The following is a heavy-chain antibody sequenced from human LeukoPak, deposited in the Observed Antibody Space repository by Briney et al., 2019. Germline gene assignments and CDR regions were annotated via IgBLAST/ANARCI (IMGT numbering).Heavy chain of an antibody. CDR3: ARHLIGSGSYYTAGY. J-gene: IGHJ4*02. D-gene: IGHD3-10*01. CDR1: GYTFTSYY. Sequence: GASVKVSCKASGYTFTSYYMHWVRQAPGQALEWTGIINPSGGSTSYAQKFQGRVTMTRDTSTSTVYMELSSLRSEDTAVYYCARHLIGSGSYYTAGYWGQGTLVTVSS. V-gene: IGHV1-46*01. CDR2: INPSGGST.